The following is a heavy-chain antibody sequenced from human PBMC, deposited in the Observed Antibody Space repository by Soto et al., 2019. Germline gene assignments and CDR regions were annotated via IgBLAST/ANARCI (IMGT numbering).Heavy chain of an antibody. CDR1: GYTFTSYG. Sequence: QVQLVQSGAEVKKPGASVKVSCKASGYTFTSYGISWVRQAPGQGLAWMGWISAYNGNTNYAQMLQGGVTMTTDTSTSTAYMELRSLRSDDTAVYYCARDVLNGISAAGTELFDYWGQGTLVTVSS. CDR2: ISAYNGNT. V-gene: IGHV1-18*01. CDR3: ARDVLNGISAAGTELFDY. J-gene: IGHJ4*02. D-gene: IGHD6-13*01.